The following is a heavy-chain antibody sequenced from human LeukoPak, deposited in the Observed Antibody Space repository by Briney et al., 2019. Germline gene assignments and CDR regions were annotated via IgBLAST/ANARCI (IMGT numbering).Heavy chain of an antibody. CDR2: ISAYNGNT. Sequence: ASVKVSCKASGYTFTSYGISWVRQAPGQGLEWMGWISAYNGNTNYAQKLQGRVTMTTDTSTSTAYMELRSLRSDDTAVYYCARDSYPQYYDFWSGYYTGAYYFDYWGQGTLVTVSS. J-gene: IGHJ4*02. V-gene: IGHV1-18*01. CDR1: GYTFTSYG. CDR3: ARDSYPQYYDFWSGYYTGAYYFDY. D-gene: IGHD3-3*01.